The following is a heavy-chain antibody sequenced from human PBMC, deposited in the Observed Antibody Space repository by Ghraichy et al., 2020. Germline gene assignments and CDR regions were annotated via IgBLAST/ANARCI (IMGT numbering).Heavy chain of an antibody. CDR2: INHSGSP. CDR1: GGSFSGYY. J-gene: IGHJ6*02. D-gene: IGHD2-2*01. V-gene: IGHV4-34*01. CDR3: TRFEYCSSTTCQDGMDV. Sequence: SETLSLTCAVYGGSFSGYYWSWIRQPPGKGLEWIGEINHSGSPNYNPSLKSRVTISVDTSKNQFSLKLSSVTAADTAVYYCTRFEYCSSTTCQDGMDVWGQGTTVTVSS.